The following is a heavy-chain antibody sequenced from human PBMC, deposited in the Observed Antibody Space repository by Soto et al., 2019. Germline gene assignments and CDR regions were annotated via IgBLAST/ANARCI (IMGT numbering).Heavy chain of an antibody. D-gene: IGHD2-15*01. CDR3: AGTHCSGGSCYFDY. Sequence: ASVKVSCKASGYTFTSYAMHWVRQAPGQRLEWMGWINAGNGNTKYSQKFQGRVTITADKSTSTAYMELSSLRSEDTAVYYCAGTHCSGGSCYFDYWGQGTLVTVSS. CDR2: INAGNGNT. J-gene: IGHJ4*02. V-gene: IGHV1-3*01. CDR1: GYTFTSYA.